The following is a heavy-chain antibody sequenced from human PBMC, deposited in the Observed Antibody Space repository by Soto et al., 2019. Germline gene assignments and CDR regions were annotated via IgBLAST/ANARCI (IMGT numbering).Heavy chain of an antibody. CDR1: GFKFNIYS. CDR3: ARSVEGHFDY. CDR2: ITSDTLTI. J-gene: IGHJ4*02. Sequence: EVQLVESGGGLVRPGESLRLSCAASGFKFNIYSMNWIRQAPGKGPEWVSYITSDTLTIRYTDSVRGRFIISRDNVGNSVFLQMNSLRDEDTATYYCARSVEGHFDYWGQGALVTVSS. D-gene: IGHD6-19*01. V-gene: IGHV3-48*02.